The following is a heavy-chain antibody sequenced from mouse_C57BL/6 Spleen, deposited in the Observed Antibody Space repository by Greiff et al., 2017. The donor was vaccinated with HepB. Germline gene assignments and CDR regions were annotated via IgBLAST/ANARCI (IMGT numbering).Heavy chain of an antibody. D-gene: IGHD3-2*02. J-gene: IGHJ3*01. CDR2: IYPGSGST. V-gene: IGHV1-55*01. CDR3: ATAQATWFAY. Sequence: QVQLKESGAELVKPGASVKMSCKASGYTFTSYWITWVKQRPGQGLEWIGDIYPGSGSTNYNEKFKSKATLTVDTSSSTAYMQLSSLTSEDSAVYYCATAQATWFAYWGQGTLVTVSA. CDR1: GYTFTSYW.